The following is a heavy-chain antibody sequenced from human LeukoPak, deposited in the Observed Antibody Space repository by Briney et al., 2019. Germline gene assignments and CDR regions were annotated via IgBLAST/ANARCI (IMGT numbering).Heavy chain of an antibody. CDR1: GFAFSSYS. V-gene: IGHV3-21*01. Sequence: GGSLRLSCAASGFAFSSYSMNWVRQAPGKGLERVSSISSSSSYIYYADSVKGRFTITRDNAKNSLYLQMNSLRAEDTAVYYCAQSTNIAVAGTTFDYWGQGTLVTVSS. D-gene: IGHD6-19*01. CDR3: AQSTNIAVAGTTFDY. CDR2: ISSSSSYI. J-gene: IGHJ4*02.